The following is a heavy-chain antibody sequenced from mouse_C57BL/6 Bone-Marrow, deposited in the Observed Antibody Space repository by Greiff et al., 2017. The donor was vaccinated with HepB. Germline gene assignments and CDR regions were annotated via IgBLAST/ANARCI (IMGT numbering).Heavy chain of an antibody. V-gene: IGHV1-81*01. J-gene: IGHJ4*01. CDR1: GYTFTSYG. Sequence: QVQLQQSGAELARPGASVKLSCKASGYTFTSYGISWVKQRTGQGLGWIGEIYPRSGNTYYNEKFKGKATLTADKSSSTAYMELRSLTSEDSAVYFCARRPLTYGNYVNYYAMDYWGQGTSVTVSS. CDR2: IYPRSGNT. D-gene: IGHD2-1*01. CDR3: ARRPLTYGNYVNYYAMDY.